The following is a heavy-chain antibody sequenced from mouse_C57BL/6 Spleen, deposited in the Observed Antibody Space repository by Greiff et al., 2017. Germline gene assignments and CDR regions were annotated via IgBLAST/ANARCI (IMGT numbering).Heavy chain of an antibody. D-gene: IGHD2-2*01. CDR3: AREGLRRGYYFDY. CDR1: GYTFTSYG. Sequence: VQLQQSGAELARPGASVKLSCKASGYTFTSYGVSWVKQRTGQGLEWIGEIYPRSGNTYYNEKFKGKATLTADKSSSTAYMELRSLTSEDSAVYFCAREGLRRGYYFDYWGQGTTLTVSS. V-gene: IGHV1-81*01. J-gene: IGHJ2*01. CDR2: IYPRSGNT.